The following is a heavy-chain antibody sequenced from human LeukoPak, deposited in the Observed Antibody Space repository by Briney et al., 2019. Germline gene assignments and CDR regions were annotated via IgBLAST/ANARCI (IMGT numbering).Heavy chain of an antibody. CDR2: VYSSGDI. Sequence: SQTLSLICSVSGVSITSGSYYWGWIRQSAGKGLEWIGRVYSSGDIYHNAAFRSRAAVSGDASKNQFSLQLASVTAADTAVYYCARGASPKDAVFFDYWGQGALITVSS. CDR3: ARGASPKDAVFFDY. D-gene: IGHD3-16*01. J-gene: IGHJ4*02. CDR1: GVSITSGSYY. V-gene: IGHV4-61*02.